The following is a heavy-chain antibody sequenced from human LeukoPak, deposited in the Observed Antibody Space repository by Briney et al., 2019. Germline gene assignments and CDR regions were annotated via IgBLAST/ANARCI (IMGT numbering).Heavy chain of an antibody. J-gene: IGHJ5*02. V-gene: IGHV4-61*08. CDR2: IYNSGST. CDR1: GGSTSSGGYY. D-gene: IGHD5-24*01. CDR3: AKSWRPRRWPDSFDP. Sequence: PSETLSLTCTVSGGSTSSGGYYWSWIRQPPGKGLEWIGYIYNSGSTNHNPSLRSRVTISVDTSKNQFSLKLSSVTAADTAVYYCAKSWRPRRWPDSFDPWGQGTLVTVSS.